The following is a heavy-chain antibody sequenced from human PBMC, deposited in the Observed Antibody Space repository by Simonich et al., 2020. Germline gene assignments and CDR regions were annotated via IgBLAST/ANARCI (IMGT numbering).Heavy chain of an antibody. J-gene: IGHJ6*02. V-gene: IGHV3-21*01. Sequence: EVQLVESGGGLVKPGGSLRLSCAASGFTFSSYSMNWVRQAPGKGLGWVSSISSSSSYIYYADSVKGGFTISRENAKNSRYLQMNSLRAEDTAVYYCARWIAVAGTGAYGMDVWGQGTTVTVSS. CDR1: GFTFSSYS. CDR2: ISSSSSYI. D-gene: IGHD6-19*01. CDR3: ARWIAVAGTGAYGMDV.